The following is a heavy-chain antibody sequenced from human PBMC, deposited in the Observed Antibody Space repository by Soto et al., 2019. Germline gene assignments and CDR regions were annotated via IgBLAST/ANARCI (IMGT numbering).Heavy chain of an antibody. D-gene: IGHD6-13*01. CDR1: GGSFSGYY. CDR2: INQSGST. J-gene: IGHJ4*02. CDR3: ARTYSSSWSPFDY. V-gene: IGHV4-34*01. Sequence: QVQLQQWGAGLLKPSETLSLTCAVYGGSFSGYYWSWIRQPPGKGLEWIGEINQSGSTNYNPSLKSRVTISVDTSKNHFSLKLSSVTAADTAMYYCARTYSSSWSPFDYWGQGTLVTVSS.